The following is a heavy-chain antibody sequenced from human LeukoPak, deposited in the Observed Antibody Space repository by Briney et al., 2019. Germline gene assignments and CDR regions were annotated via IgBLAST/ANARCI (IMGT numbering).Heavy chain of an antibody. CDR2: INSDGSST. CDR3: GNLDTPMGY. V-gene: IGHV3-74*01. Sequence: GGSLRLSCAASGFTFRSHAMSWVPQAPGKGLVWVSRINSDGSSTSYADSVKGRFTISRDNAKNTLYLQMNSLRAEDTAVYYCGNLDTPMGYWGQGTLVTVSS. CDR1: GFTFRSHA. J-gene: IGHJ4*02. D-gene: IGHD5-18*01.